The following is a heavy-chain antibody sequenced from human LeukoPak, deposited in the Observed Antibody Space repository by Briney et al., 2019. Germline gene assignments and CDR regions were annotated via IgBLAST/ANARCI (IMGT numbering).Heavy chain of an antibody. CDR2: ISSSGSTI. Sequence: GGSLRLSCAASGIPFNIFTMTWVRQAPGKGLEWVSYISSSGSTIYYADSVKGRFTISRDNAKNSLYLQMNSLRAEDTAVYYCARDSRHYDFWSGHSTNGVDYWGQGTLVTVSS. CDR3: ARDSRHYDFWSGHSTNGVDY. D-gene: IGHD3-3*01. V-gene: IGHV3-48*04. CDR1: GIPFNIFT. J-gene: IGHJ4*02.